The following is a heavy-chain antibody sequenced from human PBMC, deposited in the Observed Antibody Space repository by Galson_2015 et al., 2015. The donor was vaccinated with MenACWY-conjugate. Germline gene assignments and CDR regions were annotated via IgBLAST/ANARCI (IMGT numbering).Heavy chain of an antibody. J-gene: IGHJ4*02. CDR2: TYYRSKWYN. V-gene: IGHV6-1*01. CDR1: GDSVSSNSAA. Sequence: CAISGDSVSSNSAAWNWIRQSPSRGLEWLGRTYYRSKWYNDYAVSVKSRITINPDTSKNQFSLQLNSGTPEDTAVYYCARVGLDSSGYQPSHYFDYWGQGTLVTVSS. D-gene: IGHD3-22*01. CDR3: ARVGLDSSGYQPSHYFDY.